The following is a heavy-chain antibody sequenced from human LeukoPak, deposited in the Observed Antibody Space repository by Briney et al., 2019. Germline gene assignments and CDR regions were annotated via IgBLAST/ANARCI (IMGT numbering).Heavy chain of an antibody. CDR3: AATVAGQNSFVY. J-gene: IGHJ4*02. CDR2: IRNKPNTYTT. CDR1: GFTFSDLY. Sequence: SGPSLRPSCSPAGFTFSDLYIDWVRQAPGEGLEWVGRIRNKPNTYTTQYAASVKGRFTVSRDDSERSLYLQMNSLKTEDTAFYYCAATVAGQNSFVYWGQGTLVTVSS. D-gene: IGHD6-19*01. V-gene: IGHV3-72*01.